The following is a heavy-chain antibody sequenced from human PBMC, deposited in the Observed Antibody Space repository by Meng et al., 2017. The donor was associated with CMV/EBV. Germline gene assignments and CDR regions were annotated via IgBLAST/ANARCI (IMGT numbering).Heavy chain of an antibody. CDR1: GGSFSGYY. V-gene: IGHV4-34*01. CDR3: AGDLRFLYCSSTSCYTYYYSYGMDV. CDR2: INHSGST. J-gene: IGHJ6*02. Sequence: SETLSLTCAVHGGSFSGYYWSWTRQPPGKGLEWIGEINHSGSTNYNPSLKSRVTISVDTTKNQFSLKLSSVTAADTAVYYCAGDLRFLYCSSTSCYTYYYSYGMDVWGQGTTVTVSS. D-gene: IGHD2-2*02.